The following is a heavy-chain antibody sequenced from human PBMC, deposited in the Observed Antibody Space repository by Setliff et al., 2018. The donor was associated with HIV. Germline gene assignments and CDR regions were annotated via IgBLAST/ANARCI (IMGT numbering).Heavy chain of an antibody. J-gene: IGHJ5*02. CDR3: ARVSRRHLFDP. CDR1: GGSISSHY. Sequence: SETLSLTCTVSGGSISSHYWSWIRQPPGKGLEWVGLIYYNGIPTYNPSLSSRVTISVDASKNQFSLTLTSVNAADTAFYYCARVSRRHLFDPWGQGVLVTVSS. V-gene: IGHV4-59*11. CDR2: IYYNGIP.